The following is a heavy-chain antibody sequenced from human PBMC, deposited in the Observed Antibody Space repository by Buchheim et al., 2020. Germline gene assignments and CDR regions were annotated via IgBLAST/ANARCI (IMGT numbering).Heavy chain of an antibody. V-gene: IGHV3-23*01. D-gene: IGHD1-26*01. Sequence: EVQLLESGGDLAQPGGSLRLSCAVSGLTLTGESMNWVRQAPGKGLEWVSSIRLSDGNTYYADSVKGRFSISRDGSRTTLYLRMNSLRAEDTAVYFCAKTMPSGKYWDSWGQGTL. CDR1: GLTLTGES. J-gene: IGHJ1*01. CDR3: AKTMPSGKYWDS. CDR2: IRLSDGNT.